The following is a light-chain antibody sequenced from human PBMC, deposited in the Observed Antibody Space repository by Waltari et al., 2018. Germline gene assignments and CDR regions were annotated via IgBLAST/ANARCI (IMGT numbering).Light chain of an antibody. Sequence: QSALTQPRSVSGSPGQSVTISCTGTSSDVGGSTYVSWYHQLPGKAPTVVIYDVSRRPSGVPDRFTGSRSGNTATLTISGLQAEDEADYHCCSYAGTYTWLFGGGTKLTVL. V-gene: IGLV2-11*01. J-gene: IGLJ3*02. CDR3: CSYAGTYTWL. CDR2: DVS. CDR1: SSDVGGSTY.